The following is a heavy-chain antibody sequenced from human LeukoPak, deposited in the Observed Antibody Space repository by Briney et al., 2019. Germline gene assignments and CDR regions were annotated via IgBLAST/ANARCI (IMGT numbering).Heavy chain of an antibody. J-gene: IGHJ5*02. CDR3: ARAQAGNYDWPLDL. CDR1: GGTFSNYA. V-gene: IGHV1-69*05. CDR2: IIPFLDTS. Sequence: ASVKVSCKASGGTFSNYALSWVRQAPAQGLEWMGAIIPFLDTSNYPPKFQDRVTITTDESTSTAYMELSSLRSDDTAVYYCARAQAGNYDWPLDLWGQGTLVTVSS. D-gene: IGHD5-12*01.